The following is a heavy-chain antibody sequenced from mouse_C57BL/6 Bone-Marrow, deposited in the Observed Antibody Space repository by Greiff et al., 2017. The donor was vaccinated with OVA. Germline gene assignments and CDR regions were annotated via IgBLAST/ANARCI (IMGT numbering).Heavy chain of an antibody. CDR2: IDPENGDT. CDR3: TRGYDDY. D-gene: IGHD3-1*01. V-gene: IGHV14-4*01. J-gene: IGHJ2*01. CDR1: GFNIKDDY. Sequence: EVQLQQSGAELVRPGASVKLSCTASGFNIKDDYMHWVKQRPEQGLEWIGWIDPENGDTEYASKFQGKATITADTSSNTAYLQLSSLTSEDTAVYYCTRGYDDYWGQGTTPTVSS.